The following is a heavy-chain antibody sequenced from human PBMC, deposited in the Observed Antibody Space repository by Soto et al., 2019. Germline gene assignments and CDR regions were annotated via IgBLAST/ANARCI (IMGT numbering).Heavy chain of an antibody. CDR2: ISYDGSNK. J-gene: IGHJ5*02. D-gene: IGHD3-10*01. Sequence: GGSLRLSCAASGFTFSSYAMHWVRQAPGKGLEWVAVISYDGSNKYYADSVKGRFTISRDNSKNTLYLQMNSLRAEDTAVYYCAREPRAMVRGVIIRDKNWFDPWGQGTLVTVSS. V-gene: IGHV3-30-3*01. CDR3: AREPRAMVRGVIIRDKNWFDP. CDR1: GFTFSSYA.